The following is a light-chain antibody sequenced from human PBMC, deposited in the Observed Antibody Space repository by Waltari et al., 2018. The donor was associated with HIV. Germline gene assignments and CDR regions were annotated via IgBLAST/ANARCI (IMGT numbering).Light chain of an antibody. CDR3: QAWDSSTEVV. J-gene: IGLJ2*01. Sequence: SFVLTQPPSVSVAPGQTARITCGGNNIGSKNVHWYQQKPGQAPVVVVHDYTDRPSGIPERFSGSNSGNTATLTISGTQAMDEADYYCQAWDSSTEVVFGGGTKLTVL. CDR1: NIGSKN. CDR2: DYT. V-gene: IGLV3-21*02.